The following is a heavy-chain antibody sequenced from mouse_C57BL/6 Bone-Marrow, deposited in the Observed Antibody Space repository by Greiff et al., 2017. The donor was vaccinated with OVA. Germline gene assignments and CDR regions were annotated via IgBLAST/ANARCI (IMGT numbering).Heavy chain of an antibody. CDR2: INPGSGGT. J-gene: IGHJ2*01. D-gene: IGHD1-2*01. V-gene: IGHV1-54*01. CDR3: ASRNDGMGY. CDR1: GYAFTNYL. Sequence: QVQLQQSGAELVRPGTSVKVSCKASGYAFTNYLIEWVKQRPGQGLEWIGVINPGSGGTNYNEKFKGKATLTADKSSSTAYMQLSSLTSEDSAVYFCASRNDGMGYWGQGTTLTVSS.